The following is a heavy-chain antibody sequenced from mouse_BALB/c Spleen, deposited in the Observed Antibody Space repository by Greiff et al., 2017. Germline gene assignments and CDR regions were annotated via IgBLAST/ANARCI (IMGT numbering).Heavy chain of an antibody. CDR3: ASEYGLWFAY. V-gene: IGHV2-9*02. D-gene: IGHD1-1*02. CDR2: IWAGGST. CDR1: GFSLTSYG. J-gene: IGHJ3*01. Sequence: QVQLKESGPGLVAPSQSLSITCTVSGFSLTSYGVHWVRQPPGKGLEWLGVIWAGGSTNYNSALMSRLSISKDNSKSQVFLKMNSLQTDDTAMYYCASEYGLWFAYWGQGTLVTVSA.